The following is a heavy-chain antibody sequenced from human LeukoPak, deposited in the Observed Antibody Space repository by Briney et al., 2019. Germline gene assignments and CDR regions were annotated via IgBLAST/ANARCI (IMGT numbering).Heavy chain of an antibody. Sequence: GASVKVSCKASGYTFTSYGISWVRRAPGQGLEWMGWISAYNGNTNYAQKLQGRVTMTTDTSTSTAYMELRSLRSDDTAVYYCARDKSSMVRRYYYYMDVWGKGTTVTVSS. V-gene: IGHV1-18*01. J-gene: IGHJ6*03. CDR3: ARDKSSMVRRYYYYMDV. D-gene: IGHD3-10*01. CDR2: ISAYNGNT. CDR1: GYTFTSYG.